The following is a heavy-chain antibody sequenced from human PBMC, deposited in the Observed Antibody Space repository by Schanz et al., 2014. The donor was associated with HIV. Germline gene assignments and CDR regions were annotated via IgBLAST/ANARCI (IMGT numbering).Heavy chain of an antibody. CDR3: AKDLGVSISTSGPPRNYHALDV. CDR2: IWYDGSSK. Sequence: VQLVESGGGSVQPGRSLRLSCEASGFRFDDCAMHWVRQAPGKGLEWVAVIWYDGSSKYYADSVKGRFTISRDKSKSTLYLQMNSLRAEDTAVYYCAKDLGVSISTSGPPRNYHALDVWGQGTTVTVSS. V-gene: IGHV3-30*18. J-gene: IGHJ6*02. D-gene: IGHD3-3*01. CDR1: GFRFDDCA.